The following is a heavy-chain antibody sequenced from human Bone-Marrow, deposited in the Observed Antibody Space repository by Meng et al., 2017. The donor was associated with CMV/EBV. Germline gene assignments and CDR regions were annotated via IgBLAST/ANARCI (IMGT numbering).Heavy chain of an antibody. J-gene: IGHJ2*01. Sequence: LSTSGVGVGWIRQPPGRALEWLALIYWNDDKRYSPSLKSRLTITKDTSKNQVVLTMTNMDPVDTATYYCARIQYYYDSSGAYYWHFDLWGRGTLVTVSS. CDR1: LSTSGVG. CDR3: ARIQYYYDSSGAYYWHFDL. D-gene: IGHD3-22*01. CDR2: IYWNDDK. V-gene: IGHV2-5*01.